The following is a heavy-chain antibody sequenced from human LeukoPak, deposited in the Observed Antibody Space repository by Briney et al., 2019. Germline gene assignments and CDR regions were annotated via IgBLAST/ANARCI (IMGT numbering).Heavy chain of an antibody. Sequence: GASVKVSCKASGYTFTSYYMHWVRQAPGQGLEWMGIINPSGGSTSYAQKFQGRVTMTRDMSTSTVYMELSSLRSEDTAVYYCARDRENYPDAFDIWGQGTMVTVSS. J-gene: IGHJ3*02. CDR2: INPSGGST. CDR1: GYTFTSYY. CDR3: ARDRENYPDAFDI. V-gene: IGHV1-46*01. D-gene: IGHD1-7*01.